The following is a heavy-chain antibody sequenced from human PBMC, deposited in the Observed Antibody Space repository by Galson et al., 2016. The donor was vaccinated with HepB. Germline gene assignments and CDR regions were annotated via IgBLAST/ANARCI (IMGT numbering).Heavy chain of an antibody. CDR2: ISAYNGYT. J-gene: IGHJ4*02. CDR3: ARDPPTY. Sequence: SVKVSCKASGYTFSSYGISWVRQAPGQGLEWMGWISAYNGYTNSSQKFQGRVTMTTDTFTNTAYMDLRSLRSDDTAVYYCARDPPTYWGQGTQVAVSS. V-gene: IGHV1-18*01. CDR1: GYTFSSYG.